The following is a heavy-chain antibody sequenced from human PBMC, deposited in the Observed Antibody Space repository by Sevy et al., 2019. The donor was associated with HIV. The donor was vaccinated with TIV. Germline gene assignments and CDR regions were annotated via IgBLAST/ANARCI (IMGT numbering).Heavy chain of an antibody. Sequence: SETLSLTCAVSGGSISSSNWSSWVRQPPGKGLEWIGEIYHSGSTNYNPSLKSRVTISVDKSKNQFSLKLSSVTAADTAVYYCARDRRTIVVVPAASYGMDVWGQGTTVTVSS. V-gene: IGHV4-4*02. D-gene: IGHD2-2*01. CDR3: ARDRRTIVVVPAASYGMDV. J-gene: IGHJ6*02. CDR2: IYHSGST. CDR1: GGSISSSNW.